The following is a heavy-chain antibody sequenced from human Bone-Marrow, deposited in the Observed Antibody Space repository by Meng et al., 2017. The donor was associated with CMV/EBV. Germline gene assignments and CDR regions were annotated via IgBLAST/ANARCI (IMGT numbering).Heavy chain of an antibody. Sequence: SCAASGFTFSTYEMNWVRQAPGKGLEWISYISNTGSSIYYADSLKGRFTISRDNAKNSLYLQMNSLRVEDTAVYYCARGGDFSHSDYWGQGTLVTVSS. CDR2: ISNTGSSI. CDR1: GFTFSTYE. V-gene: IGHV3-48*03. J-gene: IGHJ4*02. CDR3: ARGGDFSHSDY. D-gene: IGHD3-3*01.